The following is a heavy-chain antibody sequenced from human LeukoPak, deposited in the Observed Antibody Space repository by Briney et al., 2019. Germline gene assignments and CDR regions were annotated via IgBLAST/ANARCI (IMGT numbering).Heavy chain of an antibody. CDR2: IYHSGST. V-gene: IGHV4-38-2*02. CDR3: ASEIIVGATGLDY. J-gene: IGHJ4*02. Sequence: PSQTLSLTCTVSGYSISSGYYWGWIRQPPGKGLEWIGSIYHSGSTYYNPSLKSRVTISVDTSKNQFSLKLSSVTAADTAVYYCASEIIVGATGLDYWGQGTLVTVSS. CDR1: GYSISSGYY. D-gene: IGHD1-26*01.